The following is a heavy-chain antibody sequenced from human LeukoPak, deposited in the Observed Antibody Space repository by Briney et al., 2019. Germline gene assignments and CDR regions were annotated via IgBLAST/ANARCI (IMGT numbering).Heavy chain of an antibody. CDR2: IYYSGST. Sequence: SETLSLTCTVSGGSISSYYWSWIRQPPGKGLEWTGYIYYSGSTNYNPSLKSRVTISVDTSKNQFSLKLSSVTAADTAVYYCARSPYSSSARKYYFDYWGQGTLVTVSS. J-gene: IGHJ4*02. D-gene: IGHD6-6*01. V-gene: IGHV4-59*01. CDR3: ARSPYSSSARKYYFDY. CDR1: GGSISSYY.